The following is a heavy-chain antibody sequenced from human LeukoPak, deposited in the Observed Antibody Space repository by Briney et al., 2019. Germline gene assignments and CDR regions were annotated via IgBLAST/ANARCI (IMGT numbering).Heavy chain of an antibody. Sequence: ASVRVSCEVSGYTLTEVTVQWGRQAPGKGREWIGGFDPEHGETTDAQKFQGRLTMTEDTSTHTAYMELSSVRSEDTAAYYCEAVFAYDYWGQGTLVTVSS. J-gene: IGHJ4*02. V-gene: IGHV1-24*01. CDR1: GYTLTEVT. D-gene: IGHD2-21*01. CDR2: FDPEHGET. CDR3: EAVFAYDY.